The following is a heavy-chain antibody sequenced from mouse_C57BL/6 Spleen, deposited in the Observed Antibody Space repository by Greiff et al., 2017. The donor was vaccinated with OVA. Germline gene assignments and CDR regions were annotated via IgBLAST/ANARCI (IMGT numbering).Heavy chain of an antibody. Sequence: VQLQQPGAELVKPGASVKLSCKASGYTFTSYWMHWVKQRPGQGLEWIGMIHPNSGSTNYNEKFKSKATLTVDKSSSTAYMQLSSLTSEDSAVYYCARPSYYGSLDYWGQGTTLTVSS. CDR1: GYTFTSYW. CDR3: ARPSYYGSLDY. V-gene: IGHV1-64*01. CDR2: IHPNSGST. J-gene: IGHJ2*01. D-gene: IGHD1-1*01.